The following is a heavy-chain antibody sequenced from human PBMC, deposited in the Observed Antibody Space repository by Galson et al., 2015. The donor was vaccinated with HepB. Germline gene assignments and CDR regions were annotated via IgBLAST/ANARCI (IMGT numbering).Heavy chain of an antibody. Sequence: SLRLSCAATSGFTFNNYKIHWVRHVPGKGLVWLAYIDSDERGTKYADSVKGRFTISRDNARNTVFLQMNSLRVEDTAVYFCGRSRGASGYHYDYWGQGTLVAVSS. D-gene: IGHD3-22*01. CDR2: IDSDERGT. V-gene: IGHV3-74*03. CDR3: GRSRGASGYHYDY. J-gene: IGHJ4*02. CDR1: GFTFNNYK.